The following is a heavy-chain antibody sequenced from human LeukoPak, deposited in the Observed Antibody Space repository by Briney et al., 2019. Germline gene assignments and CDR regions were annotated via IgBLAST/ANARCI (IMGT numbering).Heavy chain of an antibody. D-gene: IGHD3-3*01. J-gene: IGHJ4*02. Sequence: SVKVSCKASGGTFSSYAISWVRQAPGQGLEWMGRIIPIFGTANYAQKFQGRVTITTDTSTSTAYMELRSLRSDDTAVYYCARDLDLYDFWSGYHFDYWGQGTLVTVSS. CDR2: IIPIFGTA. CDR1: GGTFSSYA. CDR3: ARDLDLYDFWSGYHFDY. V-gene: IGHV1-69*05.